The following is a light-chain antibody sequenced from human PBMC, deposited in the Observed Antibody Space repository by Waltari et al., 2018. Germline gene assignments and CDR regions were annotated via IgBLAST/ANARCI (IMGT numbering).Light chain of an antibody. CDR1: QTVSSTY. CDR3: QHYGSSLFT. J-gene: IGKJ3*01. Sequence: EIVLTQSPGTLSLSPGERATLSCRASQTVSSTYLAWYQQNPGQAPRFLIYGTSSRATGIPDRFSGSGSGTDFTLTISRLEPEDFAVYYCQHYGSSLFTFGPGTKVAIK. V-gene: IGKV3-20*01. CDR2: GTS.